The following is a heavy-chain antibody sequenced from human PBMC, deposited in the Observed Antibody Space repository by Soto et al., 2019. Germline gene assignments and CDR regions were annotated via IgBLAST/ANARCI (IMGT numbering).Heavy chain of an antibody. CDR1: GFSFSSYA. Sequence: QVRLVESGGGVVQPGRSLRLSCTASGFSFSSYAMYWFRQPPGKGLEWVAVISKYGMNKNYADSVKGRVTVSRDNANYSLDLQLNSLRGEDTAMYYCARDMYSSDYFVKWFEPWGQGTLGTVSS. V-gene: IGHV3-30*04. CDR2: ISKYGMNK. D-gene: IGHD6-19*01. CDR3: ARDMYSSDYFVKWFEP. J-gene: IGHJ5*02.